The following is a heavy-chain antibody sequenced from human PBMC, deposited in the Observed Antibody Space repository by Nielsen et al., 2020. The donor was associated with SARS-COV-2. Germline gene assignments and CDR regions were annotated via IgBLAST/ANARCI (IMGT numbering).Heavy chain of an antibody. CDR3: ARGSLYGDSDY. D-gene: IGHD4-17*01. V-gene: IGHV3-7*01. CDR2: IKQDGSEK. J-gene: IGHJ4*02. CDR1: GFTFRIYS. Sequence: GGSLRLSCAASGFTFRIYSMSWVRQAPGKGLEWVANIKQDGSEKYYVDSVKGRFTISRDNTKNSLYLQMNSLRAEDTAVYYCARGSLYGDSDYWGQGTLVTVSS.